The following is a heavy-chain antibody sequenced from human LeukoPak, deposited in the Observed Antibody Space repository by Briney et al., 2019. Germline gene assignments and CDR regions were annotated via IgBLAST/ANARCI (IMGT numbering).Heavy chain of an antibody. Sequence: PGGSLRLSCAASGFTVSSNYMSWVRQAPGKGLEWVANINQDGSEKYYVDSLKGRFTISRDNAKNSLYLQMNSLSAEDTAVFYCAREERSYSYYYMDVWGKGTTVTVSS. CDR3: AREERSYSYYYMDV. CDR1: GFTVSSNY. CDR2: INQDGSEK. D-gene: IGHD6-25*01. J-gene: IGHJ6*03. V-gene: IGHV3-7*01.